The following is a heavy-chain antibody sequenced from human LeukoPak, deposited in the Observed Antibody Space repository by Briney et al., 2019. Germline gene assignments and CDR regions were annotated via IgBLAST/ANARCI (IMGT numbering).Heavy chain of an antibody. CDR2: ISAYNGNT. D-gene: IGHD2-2*01. Sequence: ASVKVSCKASGYTFTSYGISWVRQAPGQGLEWMGWISAYNGNTNYAQKLQGRVTMTTDTSTSTAYMELRSLRSDDTAVYYCARFASVVPALLALGVYPKENWFDPWGQGTLVTVSS. CDR1: GYTFTSYG. V-gene: IGHV1-18*01. J-gene: IGHJ5*02. CDR3: ARFASVVPALLALGVYPKENWFDP.